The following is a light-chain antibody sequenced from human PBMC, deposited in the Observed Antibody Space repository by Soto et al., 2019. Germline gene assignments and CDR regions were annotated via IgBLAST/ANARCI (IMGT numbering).Light chain of an antibody. CDR2: DAS. CDR3: QQRSSWPQIT. V-gene: IGKV3-11*01. J-gene: IGKJ5*01. CDR1: QSVSSY. Sequence: EIVLTQSPATLSLSPVERATLSXRASQSVSSYLAWYQQKPGQAPRLXXYDASNRATGIPARFSGGGSGTDFTLTISSLEPEDFAVYYCQQRSSWPQITFGQGTRLEIK.